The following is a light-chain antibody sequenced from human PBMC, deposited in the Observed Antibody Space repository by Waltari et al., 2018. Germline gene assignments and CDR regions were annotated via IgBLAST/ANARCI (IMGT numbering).Light chain of an antibody. J-gene: IGKJ1*01. CDR3: QHHFRLPAT. CDR2: GEA. Sequence: IMLTQSPGTLSLSPGERATLSCRASQSISRYLAWYQQKPGQAPRLLIYGEATRATGIPDRFSGSWSGTDFSLTISGLEPEDSAVYYCQHHFRLPATFGQGTKVEIK. V-gene: IGKV3-20*01. CDR1: QSISRY.